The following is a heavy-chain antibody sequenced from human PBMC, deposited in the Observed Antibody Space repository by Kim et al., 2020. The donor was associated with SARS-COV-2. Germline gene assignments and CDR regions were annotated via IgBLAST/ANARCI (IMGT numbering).Heavy chain of an antibody. CDR2: ISRDGSRA. CDR1: GFIFDDYG. Sequence: GGSLRLSCIVSGFIFDDYGMNWVRQPPGKGLEWVGSISRDGSRADYGDSLKGRFTISRDNAKNSLYLQLDGLRVDDSALYYCSRDPFGWFEADHWGQGVLVTVSS. D-gene: IGHD3-10*01. V-gene: IGHV3-20*04. CDR3: SRDPFGWFEADH. J-gene: IGHJ5*02.